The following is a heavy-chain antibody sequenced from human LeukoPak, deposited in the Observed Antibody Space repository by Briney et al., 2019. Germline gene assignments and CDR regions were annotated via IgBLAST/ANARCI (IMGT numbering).Heavy chain of an antibody. Sequence: GGSLRLSCAASGFTFSSYSMNWVRQAPGKGLEWVSYISSSSSTIYYADSVKGRFTVSRDNAKNSLYLQMNSLRAEDTAVYYCASLSLRWSDYWGQGTLVTVSS. CDR1: GFTFSSYS. D-gene: IGHD4-23*01. V-gene: IGHV3-48*04. CDR3: ASLSLRWSDY. J-gene: IGHJ4*02. CDR2: ISSSSSTI.